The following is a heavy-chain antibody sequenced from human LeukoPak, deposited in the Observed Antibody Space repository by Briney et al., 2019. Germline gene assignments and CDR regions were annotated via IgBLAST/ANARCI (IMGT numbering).Heavy chain of an antibody. CDR1: GFTFSSYA. V-gene: IGHV3-23*01. CDR3: AKDPGSGWYEGDY. J-gene: IGHJ4*02. Sequence: GGSLRLSCAASGFTFSSYAMSWVHQAPGKGLEWVSAISGSGGSTYYADSVKGRFTISRDNSKNTLYLQMNSLRAEDTAVYYCAKDPGSGWYEGDYWGQGTLVTVSS. CDR2: ISGSGGST. D-gene: IGHD6-19*01.